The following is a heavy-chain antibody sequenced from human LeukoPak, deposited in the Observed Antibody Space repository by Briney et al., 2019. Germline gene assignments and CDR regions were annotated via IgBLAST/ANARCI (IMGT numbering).Heavy chain of an antibody. CDR2: INSDGSTT. Sequence: PGGSLRLSCAASGFTFSSYWMHWVRQAPGKGLVWVSRINSDGSTTSYADSVKGRFTISRDNAKNTLYLQMNSLRAEDTAVYYCARDSDILTGSFVPPLMDVWGQGTTVTVSS. V-gene: IGHV3-74*01. D-gene: IGHD3-9*01. CDR1: GFTFSSYW. CDR3: ARDSDILTGSFVPPLMDV. J-gene: IGHJ6*02.